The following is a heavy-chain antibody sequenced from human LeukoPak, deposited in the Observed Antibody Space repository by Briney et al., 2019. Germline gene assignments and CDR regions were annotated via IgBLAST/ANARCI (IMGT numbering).Heavy chain of an antibody. D-gene: IGHD3-22*01. CDR1: GFTFSSYG. CDR3: ARSASDYYDSSGYDY. CDR2: IWYDGSNK. Sequence: GGSLRLSCAASGFTFSSYGMHWVRQAPGKGLEWVAVIWYDGSNKYYADSVKGRFTISRDNSKNTLYLQMNSLRAEDTAVYYCARSASDYYDSSGYDYWGQGTLVTVSS. V-gene: IGHV3-33*01. J-gene: IGHJ4*02.